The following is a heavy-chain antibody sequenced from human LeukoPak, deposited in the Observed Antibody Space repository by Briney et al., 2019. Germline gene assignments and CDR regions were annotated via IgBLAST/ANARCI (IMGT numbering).Heavy chain of an antibody. Sequence: ASVKVSCKASGYIFTSHGLSWVRQAPGQGLEWMGWINIYKGNTNYAQKLQGRVTMTTDTSTSTAYMELRSLRSDDTAVYYCARNGSGWYGYFDLWGRGTLVTVSS. D-gene: IGHD6-25*01. CDR2: INIYKGNT. V-gene: IGHV1-18*01. CDR1: GYIFTSHG. J-gene: IGHJ2*01. CDR3: ARNGSGWYGYFDL.